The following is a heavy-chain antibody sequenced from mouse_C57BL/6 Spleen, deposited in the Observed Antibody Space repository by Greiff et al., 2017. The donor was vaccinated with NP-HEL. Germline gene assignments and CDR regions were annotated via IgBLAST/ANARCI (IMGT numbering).Heavy chain of an antibody. CDR3: ASGRGSDYYAMDY. CDR2: IYPGDGAT. V-gene: IGHV1-82*01. Sequence: VKLMESGPELVKPGASVKISCKASGYAFSSSWMNWVKQRPGKGLEWIGRIYPGDGATNYNGKFKGKATLTADKSSSTAYMQLSSLTSEDSAVYFGASGRGSDYYAMDYWGQGTSVTVSS. J-gene: IGHJ4*01. D-gene: IGHD1-1*01. CDR1: GYAFSSSW.